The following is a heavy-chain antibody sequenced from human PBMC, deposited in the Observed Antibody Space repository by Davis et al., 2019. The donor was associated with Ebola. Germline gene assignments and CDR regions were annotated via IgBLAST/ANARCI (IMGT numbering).Heavy chain of an antibody. Sequence: PSETLSLTCAVYGGSFSGYYWSWIRQPPGKGLEWIGYIYYSGSTYYNPSLKSRVTISVDTSKNQFSLKLSSVTAADTAVYYCAREVDVYYYDSSGYYYVDYWGQGTLVTVSS. CDR1: GGSFSGYY. D-gene: IGHD3-22*01. J-gene: IGHJ4*02. CDR2: IYYSGST. CDR3: AREVDVYYYDSSGYYYVDY. V-gene: IGHV4-30-4*08.